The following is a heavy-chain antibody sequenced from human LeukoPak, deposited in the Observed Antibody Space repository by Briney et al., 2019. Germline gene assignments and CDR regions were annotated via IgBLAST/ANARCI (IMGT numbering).Heavy chain of an antibody. CDR2: ISGYNGDT. CDR3: ARVVFGRLYYYYYMDV. J-gene: IGHJ6*03. D-gene: IGHD2-21*01. CDR1: GYTFTNYG. Sequence: ASVKVSCKTSGYTFTNYGITWVRQAPGQGLEWMGWISGYNGDTNYAQKFQGRVSMTTDTSTSTAYMELRSLRADDTAVYYCARVVFGRLYYYYYMDVWGKGTMVTVSS. V-gene: IGHV1-18*01.